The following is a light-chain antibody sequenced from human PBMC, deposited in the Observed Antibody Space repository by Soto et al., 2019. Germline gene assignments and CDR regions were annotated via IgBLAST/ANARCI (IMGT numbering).Light chain of an antibody. CDR1: HTINNY. V-gene: IGKV1-39*01. CDR2: AAS. J-gene: IGKJ1*01. CDR3: QQSYSTPPT. Sequence: DIQMTQSPSSLSASVGDRVTITCRAGHTINNYLNWYQQRPGKAPKLLIYAASSLQSGVPSRFRGSGSGTDFTLTITRLQPEDFATYFCQQSYSTPPTFGQGTKVEI.